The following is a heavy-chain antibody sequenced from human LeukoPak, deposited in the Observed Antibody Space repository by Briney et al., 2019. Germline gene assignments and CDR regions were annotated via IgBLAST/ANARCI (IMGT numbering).Heavy chain of an antibody. CDR2: IYYSGST. CDR3: ARRPTYYYDSSGYYQHAFDI. V-gene: IGHV4-59*12. CDR1: GGSISSYY. D-gene: IGHD3-22*01. Sequence: SETLSLTCTVSGGSISSYYWSWIRQPPGKGLEWIGYIYYSGSTNYNPSLKSRVTISVDTSKNQFSLKLSSVTAADTAVYYCARRPTYYYDSSGYYQHAFDIWGQGTMVTVSS. J-gene: IGHJ3*02.